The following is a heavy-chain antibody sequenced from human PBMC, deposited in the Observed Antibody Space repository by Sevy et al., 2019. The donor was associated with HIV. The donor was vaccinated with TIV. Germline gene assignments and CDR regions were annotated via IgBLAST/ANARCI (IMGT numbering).Heavy chain of an antibody. D-gene: IGHD6-19*01. CDR2: RSSSSNAI. J-gene: IGHJ4*02. CDR1: GFTFSDYY. V-gene: IGHV3-11*01. CDR3: ATDGEAVAGTGDFDH. Sequence: GGSLRLSCAGTGFTFSDYYMSWIRRSPGKGLEWVSYRSSSSNAIDYADSVKGRFTISRDNAKKSMYLQMNSLRAEDTAVYYCATDGEAVAGTGDFDHWGQGTLVTVSS.